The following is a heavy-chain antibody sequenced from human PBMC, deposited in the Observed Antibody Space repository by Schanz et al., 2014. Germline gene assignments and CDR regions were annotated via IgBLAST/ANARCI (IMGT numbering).Heavy chain of an antibody. V-gene: IGHV3-23*01. J-gene: IGHJ4*02. Sequence: EVQLLESGGGLVQPGGSLRLSCAASGFTFRNYAMTWVRQAPGKGLEWVATISGSSENTYYADSVKGRVTISRDNPRNTLFLQMRNLRADDTALYYCAKGKSEVRGIILDYWGQGTMVVVSS. CDR3: AKGKSEVRGIILDY. D-gene: IGHD3-10*01. CDR1: GFTFRNYA. CDR2: ISGSSENT.